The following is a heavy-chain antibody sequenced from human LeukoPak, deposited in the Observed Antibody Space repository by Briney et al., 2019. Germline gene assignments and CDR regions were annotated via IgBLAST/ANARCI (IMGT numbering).Heavy chain of an antibody. V-gene: IGHV1-8*01. J-gene: IGHJ4*02. D-gene: IGHD1-26*01. CDR2: MNPKSGNT. CDR3: ARGSPYSGSYWRDY. Sequence: ASVKVSCKASGYTFSNYDINWVRQATGQGLEWMGWMNPKSGNTGYAQKFQGRVTMTSDTSISTAYMELSSLRSEDTAVYYCARGSPYSGSYWRDYWGQGTRVAVSS. CDR1: GYTFSNYD.